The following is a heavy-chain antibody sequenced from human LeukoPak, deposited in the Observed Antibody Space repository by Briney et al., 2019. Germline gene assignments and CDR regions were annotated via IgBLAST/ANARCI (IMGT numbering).Heavy chain of an antibody. Sequence: GGSLRLSCAASGFTFSSYAMSWVRQPPGKGLEWVSVISGSGGSTYYADSVKGRFTISRDNSKNTLYLQMNSLRAEDTAVYYCAKAQGRYSDFYFGYWGQGSLVTVSS. D-gene: IGHD3-3*01. J-gene: IGHJ4*02. CDR3: AKAQGRYSDFYFGY. CDR2: ISGSGGST. CDR1: GFTFSSYA. V-gene: IGHV3-23*01.